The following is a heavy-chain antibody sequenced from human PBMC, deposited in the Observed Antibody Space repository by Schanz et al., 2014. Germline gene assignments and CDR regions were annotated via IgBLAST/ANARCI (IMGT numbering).Heavy chain of an antibody. CDR1: GFTFSSYS. D-gene: IGHD3-10*01. Sequence: EVQLVESGGGLVQPGGSLRLSCAASGFTFSSYSLNWVRQAPGKGLEWVSSISYGTSYIYYAESVKGRFTISRDNAKNTLYLQMNSLRPEDTAVYYCVRDILHRVYDSGSPWGQGTLVTVSS. J-gene: IGHJ5*02. CDR3: VRDILHRVYDSGSP. CDR2: ISYGTSYI. V-gene: IGHV3-21*04.